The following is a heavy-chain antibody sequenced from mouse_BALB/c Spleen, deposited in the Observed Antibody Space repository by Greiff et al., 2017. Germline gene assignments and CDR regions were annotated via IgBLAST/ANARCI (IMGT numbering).Heavy chain of an antibody. Sequence: EVQRVESGPGLVKPSQSLSLTCTVTGYSITSDYAWNWIRQFPGNKLEWMGYISYSGSTSYNPSLKSRISITRDTSKNQFFLQLNSVTTEVTATYYCARSNYGSSSFAYWGQGTLVTVSA. V-gene: IGHV3-2*02. D-gene: IGHD1-1*01. CDR2: ISYSGST. CDR3: ARSNYGSSSFAY. CDR1: GYSITSDYA. J-gene: IGHJ3*01.